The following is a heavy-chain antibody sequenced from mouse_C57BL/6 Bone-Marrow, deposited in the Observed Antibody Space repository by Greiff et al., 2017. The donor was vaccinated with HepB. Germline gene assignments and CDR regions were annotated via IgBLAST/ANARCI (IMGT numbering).Heavy chain of an antibody. V-gene: IGHV1-53*01. CDR3: ARWEAIGY. D-gene: IGHD3-2*02. J-gene: IGHJ3*01. CDR2: ITPSNGGT. Sequence: QVQLQQPGAELVKPGASVKLSCTASGYILTSYWMHWVKQRPGQGLEWIGNITPSNGGTKYKAKFKSKATLTIDKSSSTAYMQLSSLTSEDTADYYCARWEAIGYWGQGTLVTVSA. CDR1: GYILTSYW.